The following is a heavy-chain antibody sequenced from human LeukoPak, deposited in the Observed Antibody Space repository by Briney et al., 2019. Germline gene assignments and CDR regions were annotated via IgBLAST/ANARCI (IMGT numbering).Heavy chain of an antibody. CDR3: ARVWFGEYYFDY. V-gene: IGHV3-30-3*01. D-gene: IGHD3-10*01. J-gene: IGHJ4*02. Sequence: PGGSLRLSCAASGFTFSSYAMHWVRQAPGKGLEWVAVISYDGSNKYYADSVKGRFTISRDNSKNTLYLQMNSLRAEDTAVYYCARVWFGEYYFDYWGQGALVTVSS. CDR1: GFTFSSYA. CDR2: ISYDGSNK.